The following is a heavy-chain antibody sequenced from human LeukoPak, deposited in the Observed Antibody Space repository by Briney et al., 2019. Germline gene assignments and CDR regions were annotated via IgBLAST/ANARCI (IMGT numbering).Heavy chain of an antibody. CDR1: EFTLSKYG. CDR3: AKAAYDSSGSWYYFDY. CDR2: IHYDGRNQ. V-gene: IGHV3-30*02. Sequence: GGSLRLSCAASEFTLSKYGMHWVRQAPGKGLEWVTFIHYDGRNQYYADSVKGRFTISRDNSKNTLYLQMNSLRPEDTAVYYCAKAAYDSSGSWYYFDYWGQGTLVTVSS. J-gene: IGHJ4*02. D-gene: IGHD3-22*01.